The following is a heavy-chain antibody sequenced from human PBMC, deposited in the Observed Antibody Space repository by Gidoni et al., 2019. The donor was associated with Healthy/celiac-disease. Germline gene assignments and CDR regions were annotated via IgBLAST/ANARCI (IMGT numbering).Heavy chain of an antibody. CDR1: GGTFRSYT. V-gene: IGHV1-69*02. J-gene: IGHJ4*02. D-gene: IGHD5-18*01. CDR3: ARLRGYSYGSHFDY. CDR2: IIPILGIA. Sequence: QVQLVQSGAEVKKPGSSVKVSCKASGGTFRSYTISWVRQAPGQGLEWMGRIIPILGIANYAQKFQGRVTITADKSTSTAYMELSSLRSEDTAVYYCARLRGYSYGSHFDYWGQGTLVTVSS.